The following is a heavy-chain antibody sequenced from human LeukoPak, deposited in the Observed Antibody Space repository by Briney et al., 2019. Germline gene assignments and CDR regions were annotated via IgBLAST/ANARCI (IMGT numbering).Heavy chain of an antibody. CDR1: GGSITTFY. Sequence: SETLSLTCNVSGGSITTFYWSWIRQPPGKGLEWIGYIFYTGTTHYNPSLKSRVTISVDSSKNQFSLSLSSVTTADTAVYYCARQLRSDAFDFWGQGTLVTVSS. J-gene: IGHJ3*01. CDR3: ARQLRSDAFDF. V-gene: IGHV4-59*08. D-gene: IGHD2-21*02. CDR2: IFYTGTT.